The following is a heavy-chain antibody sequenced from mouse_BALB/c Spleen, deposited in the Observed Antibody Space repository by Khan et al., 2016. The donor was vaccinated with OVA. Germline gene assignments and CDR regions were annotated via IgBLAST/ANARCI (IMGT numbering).Heavy chain of an antibody. CDR3: AREWAAWFAY. Sequence: QMQLEESGAELARPGASVKLSCKTSGYTFTDYNINWMRQRTGKGLEWIGEIYPGSDNTFYNEKFRGKATLTADKSSSTAYMQLSSLTSEDSAVYFCAREWAAWFAYWGQGTLVTVSA. V-gene: IGHV1-77*01. CDR1: GYTFTDYN. J-gene: IGHJ3*01. CDR2: IYPGSDNT.